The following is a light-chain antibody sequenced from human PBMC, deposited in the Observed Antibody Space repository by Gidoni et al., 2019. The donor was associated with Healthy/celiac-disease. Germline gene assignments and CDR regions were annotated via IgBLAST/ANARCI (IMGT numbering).Light chain of an antibody. CDR1: SSNIGSNY. CDR2: SNK. CDR3: AAWDDSLSGYVV. V-gene: IGLV1-47*02. J-gene: IGLJ2*01. Sequence: QSVLTQPPSASGTPGQRVTISCSGSSSNIGSNYVYWYQQLPGTAPKLLIYSNKQRPSGVPDRFSGSKSGTSASLAISGLRSEDEADYYCAAWDDSLSGYVVFGGGTKLTVL.